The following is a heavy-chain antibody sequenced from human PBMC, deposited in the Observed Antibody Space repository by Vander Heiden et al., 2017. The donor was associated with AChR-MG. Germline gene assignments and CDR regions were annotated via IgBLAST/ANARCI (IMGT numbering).Heavy chain of an antibody. CDR3: ARDGPNGAQYYYGMDV. CDR2: IWYDGSNK. CDR1: GFTFSSYG. J-gene: IGHJ6*02. D-gene: IGHD2-8*01. V-gene: IGHV3-33*01. Sequence: QVQLVESGGGVVQPGRSLRLSCAASGFTFSSYGMHWVRQAPGKGLEWVAVIWYDGSNKYYADSVKGRFTISRDNSKNTLYLQMNSLRAEDTAVYYCARDGPNGAQYYYGMDVWGQGTTVTVSS.